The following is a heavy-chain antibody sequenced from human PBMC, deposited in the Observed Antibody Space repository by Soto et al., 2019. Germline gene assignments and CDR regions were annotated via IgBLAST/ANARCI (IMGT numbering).Heavy chain of an antibody. V-gene: IGHV1-69*13. CDR1: GSTFSSYA. Sequence: ASRKSSCKAYGSTFSSYAISWVRQAPGQGLEWMGGIIPIFGTANYAQKFQGRVTITADESTSTAYMELSSLRSEDTAVYYCARVYDSSGYYYDCYFDYCGDLPLVTVSS. D-gene: IGHD3-22*01. J-gene: IGHJ4*01. CDR2: IIPIFGTA. CDR3: ARVYDSSGYYYDCYFDY.